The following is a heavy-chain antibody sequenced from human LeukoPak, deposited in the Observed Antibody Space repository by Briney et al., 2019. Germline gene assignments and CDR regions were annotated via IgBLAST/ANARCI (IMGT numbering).Heavy chain of an antibody. D-gene: IGHD2-15*01. V-gene: IGHV1-46*01. CDR2: INPSGGST. J-gene: IGHJ5*02. CDR1: GYTFTIYY. Sequence: ASVKVSCKASGYTFTIYYMHWVRPAPGQGLEWMGIINPSGGSTSYPQKFQGRVAMTRDTSTSTVYMELSSLRSEDTAVYYCAREKVVVVVAATYNWFDPWGREPWSPSPQ. CDR3: AREKVVVVVAATYNWFDP.